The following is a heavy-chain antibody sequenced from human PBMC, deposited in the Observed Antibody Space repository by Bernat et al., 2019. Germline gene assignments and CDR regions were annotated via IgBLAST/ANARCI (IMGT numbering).Heavy chain of an antibody. Sequence: QVQLVESGGGVVQPGRSLRLSCAASGFTFSSYGMHWVRQAPGKGLAWVAVISYDGSNKYYADSVKGRFTISRDNSKNTLYLQMNSLRAEDTAVYYCAKEIMRATVTTVVAFDIWGQGTMVTVSS. CDR1: GFTFSSYG. J-gene: IGHJ3*02. D-gene: IGHD4-17*01. V-gene: IGHV3-30*18. CDR3: AKEIMRATVTTVVAFDI. CDR2: ISYDGSNK.